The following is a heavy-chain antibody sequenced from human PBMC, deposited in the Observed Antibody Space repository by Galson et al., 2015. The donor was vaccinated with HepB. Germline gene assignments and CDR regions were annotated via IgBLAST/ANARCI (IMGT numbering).Heavy chain of an antibody. J-gene: IGHJ4*02. CDR2: IRSKTHGGTT. D-gene: IGHD5-12*01. CDR1: GFASGNYT. CDR3: SGDRKGGYGPFDY. V-gene: IGHV3-49*03. Sequence: SLRLSCAAVGFASGNYTMTWFRQAPGKGLEWVGFIRSKTHGGTTDYAASVKGRFTFSRDDSKSIAYLQMSSLKTDDTAVYYCSGDRKGGYGPFDYWGQGTLVTVSP.